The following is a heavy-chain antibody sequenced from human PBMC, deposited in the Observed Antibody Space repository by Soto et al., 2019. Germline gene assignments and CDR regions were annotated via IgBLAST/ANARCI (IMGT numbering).Heavy chain of an antibody. J-gene: IGHJ6*02. CDR3: ARATELRYVEWSVYRGGNYAMDV. CDR1: GYTFSGYD. Sequence: QVQLVQSGAEVKKPGASVRVSCKASGYTFSGYDINWVRQATGQGLEWMGWVSPDSGSTGYAGIFQGRVTMTWDRSTTKDYMDLSSLTSEDSAVDYCARATELRYVEWSVYRGGNYAMDVWGQGTTVTVSS. V-gene: IGHV1-8*01. D-gene: IGHD3-3*01. CDR2: VSPDSGST.